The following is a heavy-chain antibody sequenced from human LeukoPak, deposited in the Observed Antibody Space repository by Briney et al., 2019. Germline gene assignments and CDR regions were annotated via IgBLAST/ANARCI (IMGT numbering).Heavy chain of an antibody. CDR1: GGSITSSGYW. CDR2: IYDSGST. V-gene: IGHV4-39*02. CDR3: AKRAYGVGFEY. Sequence: SETLSLTCTVSGGSITSSGYWWGWIRQPPGKGLEWIGTIYDSGSTFYNPSLKSRVTISADTSRNHISLKVTSVTAADTAVYYCAKRAYGVGFEYWGQGTLVTVSS. J-gene: IGHJ4*02. D-gene: IGHD4-17*01.